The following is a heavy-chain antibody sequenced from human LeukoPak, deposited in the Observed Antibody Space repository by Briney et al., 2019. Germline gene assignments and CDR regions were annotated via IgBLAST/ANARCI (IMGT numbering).Heavy chain of an antibody. CDR2: IYYSGST. D-gene: IGHD2-15*01. V-gene: IGHV4-39*07. CDR3: ARVGYCSGGSCGTYYFDY. CDR1: GGSISSSSYY. Sequence: SETLSLTCTVSGGSISSSSYYWGWIRQPPGKGLEWIGSIYYSGSTYYNPSLKSRATISVDTSKNQFSLKLSSVTAADTAVYYCARVGYCSGGSCGTYYFDYWGQGTLVTVSS. J-gene: IGHJ4*02.